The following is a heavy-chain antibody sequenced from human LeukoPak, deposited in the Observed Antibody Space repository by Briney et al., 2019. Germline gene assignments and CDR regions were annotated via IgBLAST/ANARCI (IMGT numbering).Heavy chain of an antibody. D-gene: IGHD4-17*01. V-gene: IGHV3-30*02. J-gene: IGHJ3*02. Sequence: GGSLRLSCAASGFTFRSYGLHWVRQAPGKGLEWVAFIRYDDSKIYYADSVKGRFTISGDNSKNTLYLQMNSLRAEDTAVYYCAKEATVTPDAFDIWGQGTMVTVSS. CDR2: IRYDDSKI. CDR3: AKEATVTPDAFDI. CDR1: GFTFRSYG.